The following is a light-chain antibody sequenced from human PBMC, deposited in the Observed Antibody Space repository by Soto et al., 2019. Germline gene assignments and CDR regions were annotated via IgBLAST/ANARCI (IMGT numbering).Light chain of an antibody. J-gene: IGLJ2*01. V-gene: IGLV2-23*01. CDR3: CSYAGSSTSVV. CDR2: EGS. Sequence: QSALTQPRSVSGSPGQSVTISCTGTSSDVGGYNYVSWYQQHPGKAPKLMIYEGSKRPSGVSNRFSGSKSGNTASLTISGLQAEDEADYYCCSYAGSSTSVVFGGGTKVTVL. CDR1: SSDVGGYNY.